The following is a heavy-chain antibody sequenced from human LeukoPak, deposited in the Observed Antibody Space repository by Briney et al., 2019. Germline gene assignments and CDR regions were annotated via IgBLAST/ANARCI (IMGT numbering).Heavy chain of an antibody. CDR3: AKETAGNDY. D-gene: IGHD6-13*01. Sequence: PGGSLRLSCAASGFTFDDYAMHWVRQAPGKGLEWVSGISWNSGSIGHADSVKGRFTISRDNAKNSLYLQMNSLRAEDTALYYCAKETAGNDYWGQGTLVTVSS. CDR1: GFTFDDYA. J-gene: IGHJ4*02. CDR2: ISWNSGSI. V-gene: IGHV3-9*01.